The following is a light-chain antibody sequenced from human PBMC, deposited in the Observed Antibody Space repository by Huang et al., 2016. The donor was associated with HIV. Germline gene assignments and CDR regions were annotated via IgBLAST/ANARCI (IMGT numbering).Light chain of an antibody. V-gene: IGKV3-20*01. J-gene: IGKJ3*01. CDR2: GAS. CDR3: HQYGSPPFT. Sequence: EIVLTQSPGTLSLSPGEIAPLSCRASQSISSSSLAWYLQKPGQAPTRLIHGASTRATDIPDRFSGSGSGTDFTLTISRLEPEDFAVYYCHQYGSPPFTFGPGTKVDIK. CDR1: QSISSSS.